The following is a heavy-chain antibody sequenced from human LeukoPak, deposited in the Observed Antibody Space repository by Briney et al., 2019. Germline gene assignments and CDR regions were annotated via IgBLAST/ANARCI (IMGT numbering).Heavy chain of an antibody. CDR1: GYSFTSYY. Sequence: ASVKVSCKASGYSFTSYYIHWVRQAPGQGLEWMGIINTRGGSTSYAQKLQGRVTMTTDTSTSTAYMELRSLRSDDTAVYYCARGGYNWNDNFDYWGQGTLVTVSS. CDR2: INTRGGST. J-gene: IGHJ4*02. CDR3: ARGGYNWNDNFDY. D-gene: IGHD1-1*01. V-gene: IGHV1-46*01.